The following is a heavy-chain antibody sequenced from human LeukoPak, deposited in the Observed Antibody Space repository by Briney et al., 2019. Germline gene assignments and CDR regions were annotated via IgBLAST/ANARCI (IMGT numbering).Heavy chain of an antibody. CDR2: ISAYNGNT. CDR1: GYTFTSYG. J-gene: IGHJ5*02. V-gene: IGHV1-18*01. D-gene: IGHD3-3*01. CDR3: ARDGSTIFGVVINIFGRHRWFDP. Sequence: ASVKVSCKASGYTFTSYGIRWVRQAPGQGLEWMGWISAYNGNTNYAQKLQGRVTMTTDTSTSTAYMELRSLRSDGTAVYYCARDGSTIFGVVINIFGRHRWFDPWGQGTLVTVSS.